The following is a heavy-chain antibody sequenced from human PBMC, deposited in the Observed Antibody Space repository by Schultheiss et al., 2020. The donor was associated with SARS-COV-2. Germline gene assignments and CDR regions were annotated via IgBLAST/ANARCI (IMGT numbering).Heavy chain of an antibody. D-gene: IGHD3-3*01. Sequence: GGSLRLSCAASGFTFSSYAMSWVRQAPGKGLEWVSAISGSGGSTYYADSVKGRFTIARDNSKNTLYLQMNSLRAEDTAVYYCAKGPITIFGVVTPPYYFDYWGQGTLVNVAS. CDR3: AKGPITIFGVVTPPYYFDY. J-gene: IGHJ4*02. V-gene: IGHV3-23*01. CDR2: ISGSGGST. CDR1: GFTFSSYA.